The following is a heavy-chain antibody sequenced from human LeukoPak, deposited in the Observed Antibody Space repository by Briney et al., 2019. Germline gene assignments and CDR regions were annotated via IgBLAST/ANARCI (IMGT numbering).Heavy chain of an antibody. CDR3: AREIGKFAGSFDY. Sequence: SETLSLTCTVSGGSISSYYWSWIRQPPGKGLEWVGYIYYTGTTNYNPSLKSRVTISLDTSKNQFSLKLSSVTAADTAVYYCAREIGKFAGSFDYWGQGTLVTVSS. D-gene: IGHD3-10*01. CDR1: GGSISSYY. CDR2: IYYTGTT. V-gene: IGHV4-59*01. J-gene: IGHJ4*02.